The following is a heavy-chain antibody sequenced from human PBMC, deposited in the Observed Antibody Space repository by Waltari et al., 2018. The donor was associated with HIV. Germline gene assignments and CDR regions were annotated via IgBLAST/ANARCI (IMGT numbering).Heavy chain of an antibody. D-gene: IGHD3-3*01. V-gene: IGHV3-30*18. Sequence: QVQLVQSGGGMVQPGRSLRLPCAASGFTFSHFGMHWVRQAPGKGLEWVAVISHHGRSDHYADSVKGRFTISRDNSKDTLFLEMDNVRPEDTSLYFCAKDRSDFWTGFLDHWGQGALVTVTS. CDR2: ISHHGRSD. CDR3: AKDRSDFWTGFLDH. CDR1: GFTFSHFG. J-gene: IGHJ4*02.